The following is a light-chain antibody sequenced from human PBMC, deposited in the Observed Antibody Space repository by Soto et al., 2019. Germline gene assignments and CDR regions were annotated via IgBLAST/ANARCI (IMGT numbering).Light chain of an antibody. CDR3: QQYKT. Sequence: EIVMTQSPGTLSVSHGLRATLSCRASPSVSTSYVAWYQQKFGQAPRLLIYDAFSRATGIPDRFSASGSGTDFTLTISRLEPEDFAVYYCQQYKTFGQGTKVDIK. CDR2: DAF. V-gene: IGKV3-20*01. CDR1: PSVSTSY. J-gene: IGKJ1*01.